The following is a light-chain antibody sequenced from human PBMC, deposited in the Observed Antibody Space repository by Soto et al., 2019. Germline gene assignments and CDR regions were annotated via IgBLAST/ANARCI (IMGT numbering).Light chain of an antibody. V-gene: IGKV1-39*01. J-gene: IGKJ5*01. CDR3: KKTYSTQIN. Sequence: DIQRTHSPSALSASVVDRVNSACRASQSISNYLNWYQQRPGKANKILIYAAYSSQNGVKSRFSGSGSGTDFTLTIRSMQPEDFVTYYCKKTYSTQINCGKGKRLEI. CDR1: QSISNY. CDR2: AAY.